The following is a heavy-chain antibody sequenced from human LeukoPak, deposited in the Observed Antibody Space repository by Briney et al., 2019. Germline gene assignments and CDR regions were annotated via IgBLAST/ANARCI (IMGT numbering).Heavy chain of an antibody. Sequence: GGSLRLSCAASGFTFSSYGMHWVRQPPGKGLEWVAVLWYDGSNKYYADSVKGRFTISRDNSKNTPYLQMNSLRAEDTAVYYCAKGVAVAGTHAFDIWGQGTMVTVSS. CDR2: LWYDGSNK. J-gene: IGHJ3*02. D-gene: IGHD6-19*01. CDR1: GFTFSSYG. V-gene: IGHV3-33*06. CDR3: AKGVAVAGTHAFDI.